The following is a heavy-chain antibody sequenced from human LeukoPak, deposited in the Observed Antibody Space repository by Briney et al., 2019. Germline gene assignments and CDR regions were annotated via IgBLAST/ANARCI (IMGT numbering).Heavy chain of an antibody. CDR3: ARRSGIAVAGAFDY. Sequence: PSETLSLTCTVSGGSISSYCWSWIRQPAGKGLEWIGRIYTSGSTNYNPSLKSRVTMSVDTSKNQFSLKLSSVTAADTAVYYCARRSGIAVAGAFDYWGQGTLVTVSS. CDR1: GGSISSYC. CDR2: IYTSGST. J-gene: IGHJ4*02. D-gene: IGHD6-19*01. V-gene: IGHV4-4*07.